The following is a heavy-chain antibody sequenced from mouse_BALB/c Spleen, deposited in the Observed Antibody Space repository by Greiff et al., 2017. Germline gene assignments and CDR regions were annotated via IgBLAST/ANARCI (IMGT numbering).Heavy chain of an antibody. J-gene: IGHJ3*01. V-gene: IGHV14-1*02. CDR1: GYTFTSYV. D-gene: IGHD2-14*01. Sequence: VQLQQSGPELVKPGASVKMSCKASGYTFTSYVMHWVKQKPGQGLEWIGWIDPENGNTIYDPKFQGKASITADTSSNTAYLQLSSLTSEDTAVYYCARGVRGFAYWGQGTLVTVSA. CDR3: ARGVRGFAY. CDR2: IDPENGNT.